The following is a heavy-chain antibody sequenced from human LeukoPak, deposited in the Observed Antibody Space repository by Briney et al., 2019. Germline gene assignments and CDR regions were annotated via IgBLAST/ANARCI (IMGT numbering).Heavy chain of an antibody. CDR3: AREPYYFGSGTYRNEYYHYYMDV. V-gene: IGHV1-69*05. CDR2: IIPISGTA. J-gene: IGHJ6*03. Sequence: ASVKVSCKASGGDFTNYPINWVRQAPGQGLEWMGRIIPISGTANFAQKFKDRVSFTTDESTRTAYMELSSLRSADTAIYYCAREPYYFGSGTYRNEYYHYYMDVWGKGTTVTASS. CDR1: GGDFTNYP. D-gene: IGHD3-10*01.